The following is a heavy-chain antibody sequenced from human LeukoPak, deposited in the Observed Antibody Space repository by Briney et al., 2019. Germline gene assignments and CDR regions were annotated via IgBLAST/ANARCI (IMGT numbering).Heavy chain of an antibody. Sequence: GGSLRLSCAASGFTFSSYAMHWVRRAPGKGLEWVAVISYDGSNKYYADSVKGRFTISRDNSKNTLYLQMNSLRAEDTAVYYCARITYYYDSSGYPFNYWGQGTLVTVSS. J-gene: IGHJ4*02. CDR1: GFTFSSYA. CDR2: ISYDGSNK. D-gene: IGHD3-22*01. V-gene: IGHV3-30-3*01. CDR3: ARITYYYDSSGYPFNY.